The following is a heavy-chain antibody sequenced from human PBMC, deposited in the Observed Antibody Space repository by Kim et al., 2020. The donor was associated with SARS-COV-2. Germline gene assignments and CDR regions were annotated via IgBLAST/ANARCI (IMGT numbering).Heavy chain of an antibody. CDR2: INSDGSNT. D-gene: IGHD5-18*01. J-gene: IGHJ4*02. V-gene: IGHV3-74*01. Sequence: GGSLRLSCAASGFTFRNYWAHWVRQGPGKGLVWVSRINSDGSNTNYADSVKGRFTISRDNAKNTVYPQMNSLTVEDTAVYYCARGYTAMDLWGQGTLVTV. CDR1: GFTFRNYW. CDR3: ARGYTAMDL.